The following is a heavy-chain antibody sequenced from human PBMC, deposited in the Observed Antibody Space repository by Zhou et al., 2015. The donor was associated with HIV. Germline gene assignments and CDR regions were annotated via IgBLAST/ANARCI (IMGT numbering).Heavy chain of an antibody. J-gene: IGHJ4*02. CDR3: ARGTRDRHSIYYDSSGRDY. D-gene: IGHD3-22*01. CDR1: GYKFTGYG. Sequence: QVQLIQSGAEVKKPGSSVNVSCKVSGYKFTGYGILWVRQAPGQGLEWMGGIIPSLGTTNYAQKFQGRVTMTRNTSISTAYMELSSLRSEDTAVYYCARGTRDRHSIYYDSSGRDYWGQGTLVTVSS. V-gene: IGHV1-8*01. CDR2: IIPSLGTT.